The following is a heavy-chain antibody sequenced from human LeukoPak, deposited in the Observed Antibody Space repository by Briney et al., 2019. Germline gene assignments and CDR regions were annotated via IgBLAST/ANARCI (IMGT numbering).Heavy chain of an antibody. Sequence: QAGGSLRLSCVASGFTFGSYSMNWVRQAPGKGLEWVSYISSGSSIMYYADSVKGRFTISRDNSKNTLYLQMNSLRAEDTAVYYCASTFYGDSPPYWGQGTLVTVSS. CDR2: ISSGSSIM. CDR1: GFTFGSYS. D-gene: IGHD4-17*01. CDR3: ASTFYGDSPPY. J-gene: IGHJ4*02. V-gene: IGHV3-48*01.